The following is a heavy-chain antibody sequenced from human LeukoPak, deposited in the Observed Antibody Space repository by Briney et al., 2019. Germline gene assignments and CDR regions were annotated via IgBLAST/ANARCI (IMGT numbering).Heavy chain of an antibody. CDR2: INPSGGST. CDR3: ARDMTYYYDSSGSPSTYFDY. V-gene: IGHV1-46*01. D-gene: IGHD3-22*01. J-gene: IGHJ4*02. CDR1: GYTLTSYY. Sequence: ASVKVSCKASGYTLTSYYMHWVRQAPGQGLEWMGIINPSGGSTSYAQKFQGRVTMTRDTSTSTVYMELSSLRSEDTAVYYCARDMTYYYDSSGSPSTYFDYWGQGTLVTVSS.